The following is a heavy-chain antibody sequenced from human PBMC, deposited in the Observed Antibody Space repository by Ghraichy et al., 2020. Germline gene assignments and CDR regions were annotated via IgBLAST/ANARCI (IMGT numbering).Heavy chain of an antibody. V-gene: IGHV3-23*01. CDR3: AKDQRRDGYNMIDY. CDR1: GFTFSSYA. Sequence: LSLTCTASGFTFSSYAMSWVRQAPGKGLEWISAISGSGGSTYYADSVKSRFTISRDNSKNTLYLQMNSLRAEDTAVYYCAKDQRRDGYNMIDYWGQGTLVTVSS. CDR2: ISGSGGST. J-gene: IGHJ4*02. D-gene: IGHD5-24*01.